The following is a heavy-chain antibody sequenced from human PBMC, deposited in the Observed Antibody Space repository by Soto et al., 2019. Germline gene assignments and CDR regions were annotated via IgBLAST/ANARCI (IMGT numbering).Heavy chain of an antibody. D-gene: IGHD6-13*01. CDR2: ISGSGGST. CDR3: AKDSHSIAAAGHFDY. J-gene: IGHJ4*02. V-gene: IGHV3-23*01. CDR1: GFTFSSYA. Sequence: GGSLRLSCAASGFTFSSYAMSWVRQAPGKGLEWVSAISGSGGSTYYADSVQGRFTISRDNSKNTLYLQMNSLRAEDTAVYYCAKDSHSIAAAGHFDYWGQGTLVTVSS.